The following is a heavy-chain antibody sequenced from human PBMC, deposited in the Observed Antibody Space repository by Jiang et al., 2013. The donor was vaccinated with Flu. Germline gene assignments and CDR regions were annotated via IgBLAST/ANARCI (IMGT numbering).Heavy chain of an antibody. CDR1: GYTFTSYS. CDR3: ARGYTYAFVVNWFDP. J-gene: IGHJ5*02. D-gene: IGHD5-18*01. CDR2: INPSGGST. Sequence: GAEVKKPGASVKVSRKASGYTFTSYSMHWVRQAPGQGLEWMGMINPSGGSTSYAEKFQGRVTMTRDTSTRTFYMELSSLRSDDTAVYYCARGYTYAFVVNWFDPWGQGTLVTVSS. V-gene: IGHV1-46*01.